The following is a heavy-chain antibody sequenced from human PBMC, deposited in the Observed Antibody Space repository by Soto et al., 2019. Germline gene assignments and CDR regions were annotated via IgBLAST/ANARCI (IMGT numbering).Heavy chain of an antibody. CDR2: INHSGST. J-gene: IGHJ5*02. CDR3: ARGGDIVVVPAAAPNWFDP. Sequence: SETLSLTCAVDGGSFSGYYWSWIRQPPGKGLEWIGEINHSGSTNYNPSLKSRVTISVDTSKNQFSLKLSSVTAADTAVYYCARGGDIVVVPAAAPNWFDPWGQGTLVTVSS. V-gene: IGHV4-34*01. D-gene: IGHD2-2*01. CDR1: GGSFSGYY.